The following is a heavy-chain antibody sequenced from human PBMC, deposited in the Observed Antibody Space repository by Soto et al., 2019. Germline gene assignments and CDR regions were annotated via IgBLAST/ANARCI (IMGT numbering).Heavy chain of an antibody. CDR3: ASIYDSSGYYYGNNWFDP. Sequence: PSETLSLTCAVYGGSFSGYYWSWIRQPPGKGLEWIGEINYSGSTYYNPSLKSRVTISVDTSKNQFSLELSSVTAADTAVYYCASIYDSSGYYYGNNWFDPWGQGTLVTVS. CDR2: INYSGST. D-gene: IGHD3-22*01. V-gene: IGHV4-34*09. CDR1: GGSFSGYY. J-gene: IGHJ5*02.